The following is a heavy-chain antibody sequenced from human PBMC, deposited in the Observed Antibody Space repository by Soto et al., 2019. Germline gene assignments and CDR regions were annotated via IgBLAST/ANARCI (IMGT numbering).Heavy chain of an antibody. CDR3: AREAGRYYDFWSGYPPPYMDV. D-gene: IGHD3-3*01. Sequence: ASVKVSCKASGYTFTGYYMHWVRQAPGQGLEWMGWINPNSGGTNYAQKFQGWVTMTRDTSISTAYMELSRLRSDDTAVYYCAREAGRYYDFWSGYPPPYMDVWGKGTTVTVSS. J-gene: IGHJ6*03. V-gene: IGHV1-2*04. CDR1: GYTFTGYY. CDR2: INPNSGGT.